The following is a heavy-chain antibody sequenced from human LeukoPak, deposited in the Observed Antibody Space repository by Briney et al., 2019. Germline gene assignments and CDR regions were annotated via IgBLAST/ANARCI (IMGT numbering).Heavy chain of an antibody. V-gene: IGHV1-69*13. D-gene: IGHD6-13*01. CDR3: ARERSSSNNDAFDI. J-gene: IGHJ3*02. CDR2: IIPIFGTA. CDR1: GGTFSSYA. Sequence: GASVTVSFKASGGTFSSYAISWVRQAPGQGLEWMGGIIPIFGTANCAQKFPGRVTITADESTSTAYMELSSLRSEDTAVYYCARERSSSNNDAFDIWGQGTMVTVSS.